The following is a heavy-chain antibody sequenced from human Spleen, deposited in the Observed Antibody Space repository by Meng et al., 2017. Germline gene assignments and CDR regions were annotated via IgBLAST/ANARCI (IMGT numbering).Heavy chain of an antibody. CDR2: INHSGST. CDR3: AGGTDSSGWAFDY. J-gene: IGHJ4*02. D-gene: IGHD6-19*01. Sequence: QVQLQQWGAGLLKPSETLSLTCAVYGGSFSGYYWSWIRQPPGKGLEWIGEINHSGSTNYNPSLKSRVTISVDTSKNQFSLKLCSVNAAETAVYYCAGGTDSSGWAFDYWGQGTLVTVSS. V-gene: IGHV4-34*01. CDR1: GGSFSGYY.